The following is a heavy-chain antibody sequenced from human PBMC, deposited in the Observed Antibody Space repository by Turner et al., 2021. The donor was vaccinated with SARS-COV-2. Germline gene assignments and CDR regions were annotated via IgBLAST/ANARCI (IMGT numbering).Heavy chain of an antibody. CDR2: FEPEDRET. CDR3: ATDPLGWAGYDY. J-gene: IGHJ4*02. D-gene: IGHD6-25*01. Sequence: QVQLVQSGAEMKKPGASVKVSCKVSGYTLTEIFIHWVRQAPGKGLEWMGGFEPEDRETIYAQKFQGRVTMTEDISTDIAYMELSSLSSDDTAVYYCATDPLGWAGYDYWGQGTLVTVSS. CDR1: GYTLTEIF. V-gene: IGHV1-24*01.